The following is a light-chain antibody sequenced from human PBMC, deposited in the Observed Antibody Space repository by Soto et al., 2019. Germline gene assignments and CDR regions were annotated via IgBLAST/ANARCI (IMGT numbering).Light chain of an antibody. V-gene: IGKV1-5*01. J-gene: IGKJ1*01. CDR1: QSISNW. CDR3: QQDSSYS. CDR2: HAS. Sequence: DIQMTQSPASLSVSVGDRATITCRASQSISNWLAWYQQKPGTAPKVLIYHASKLQSGVPSMFSGSGSGKEFIITSSSLQHDDVAYYYWQQDSSYSFGQGTKV.